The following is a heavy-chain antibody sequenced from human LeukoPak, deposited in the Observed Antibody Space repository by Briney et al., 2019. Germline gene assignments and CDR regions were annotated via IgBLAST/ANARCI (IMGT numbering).Heavy chain of an antibody. CDR2: IYYSGST. V-gene: IGHV4-59*01. CDR1: VGSISSYY. CDR3: ARDDQDAFDI. Sequence: SETLSLTCTVSVGSISSYYWSWIRQPPGKGLEWIGYIYYSGSTNYNPSLKSRVTISVDTSKNQFSLKLSSVTAADTAVYYCARDDQDAFDIWGQGTMVTVS. J-gene: IGHJ3*02. D-gene: IGHD2-2*01.